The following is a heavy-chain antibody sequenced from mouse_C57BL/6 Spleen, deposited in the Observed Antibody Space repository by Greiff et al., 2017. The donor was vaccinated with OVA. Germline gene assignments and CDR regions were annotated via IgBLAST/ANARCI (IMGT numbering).Heavy chain of an antibody. J-gene: IGHJ4*01. CDR2: ISSGGDYI. CDR3: TRLLRGYAMDD. CDR1: GFTFSSYA. Sequence: EVKLVESGEGLVKPGGSLKLSCAASGFTFSSYAMSWVRQTPEKRLEWVAYISSGGDYIYYADTVKGRFTISRDNARNTLYLQMSSLKSEDTAMYYCTRLLRGYAMDDWGQGTSVTVSS. V-gene: IGHV5-9-1*02. D-gene: IGHD1-1*01.